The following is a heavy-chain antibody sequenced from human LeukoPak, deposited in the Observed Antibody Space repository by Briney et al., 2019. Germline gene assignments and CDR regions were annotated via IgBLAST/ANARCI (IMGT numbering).Heavy chain of an antibody. Sequence: GGSLRLSCAASEFTFSSYYMHWVRQAPGRGLEYVSSISPNGDSTYYANSVKGRFTFSRDNSKITLYLQMGSLRAEDMAVYYCARSPQYYGSGKYYFDYWGQGTLVTVSS. V-gene: IGHV3-64*01. J-gene: IGHJ4*02. CDR2: ISPNGDST. D-gene: IGHD3-10*01. CDR3: ARSPQYYGSGKYYFDY. CDR1: EFTFSSYY.